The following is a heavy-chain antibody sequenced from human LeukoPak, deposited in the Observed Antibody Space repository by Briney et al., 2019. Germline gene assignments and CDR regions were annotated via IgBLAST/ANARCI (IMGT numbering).Heavy chain of an antibody. CDR1: GYTFTSYG. Sequence: ASVKVSCKASGYTFTSYGISWVRQAPGQGLEWMGWINPNSGDTKYAQKFQGRVTMTRDTSISTAYMELSSLKSDDTAVYYCARDGRWLVPYYYMDVWGKGTTVSVSS. CDR2: INPNSGDT. D-gene: IGHD6-19*01. J-gene: IGHJ6*03. CDR3: ARDGRWLVPYYYMDV. V-gene: IGHV1-2*02.